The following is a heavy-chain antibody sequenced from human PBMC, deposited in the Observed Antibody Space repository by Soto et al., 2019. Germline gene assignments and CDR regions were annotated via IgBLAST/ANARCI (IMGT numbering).Heavy chain of an antibody. CDR2: IYYNGRT. CDR1: GGSISSGDYY. Sequence: SETLSLTCTVSGGSISSGDYYWSWIRQPPGKGLEWIGFIYYNGRTSYNPSLKGRVTMSVDTSKNQFYLKLNSVSAADTAVYYFARDVSGPSDYWGQGIPVTVSS. D-gene: IGHD2-15*01. CDR3: ARDVSGPSDY. V-gene: IGHV4-61*08. J-gene: IGHJ4*02.